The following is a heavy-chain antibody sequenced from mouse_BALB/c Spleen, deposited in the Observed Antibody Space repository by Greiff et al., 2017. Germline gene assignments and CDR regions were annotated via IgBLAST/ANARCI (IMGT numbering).Heavy chain of an antibody. CDR2: IYPGDGDT. V-gene: IGHV1-82*01. J-gene: IGHJ3*01. Sequence: VQGVESGPELVKPGASVKISCKASGYAFSSSWMNWVKQRPGQGLEWIGRIYPGDGDTNYNGKFKGKATLTADKSSSTAYMQLSSLTSVDSAVYFCASVKTARAGLFAYWGQGTLVTVSA. CDR1: GYAFSSSW. D-gene: IGHD3-2*01. CDR3: ASVKTARAGLFAY.